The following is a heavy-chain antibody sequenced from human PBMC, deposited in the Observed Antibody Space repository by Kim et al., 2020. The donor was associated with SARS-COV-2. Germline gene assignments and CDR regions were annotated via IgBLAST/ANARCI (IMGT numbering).Heavy chain of an antibody. Sequence: GGSLRLSCAASGFTFSSYAMSWVRQAPGKGLEWVSAISGSGGSTYYADSVKGRFTISRDNSKNTLYLQMNSLRAEDTAVYYCAKGQGITMIVVVEYYFDYWGQGTLVTVSS. CDR2: ISGSGGST. D-gene: IGHD3-22*01. V-gene: IGHV3-23*01. CDR3: AKGQGITMIVVVEYYFDY. CDR1: GFTFSSYA. J-gene: IGHJ4*02.